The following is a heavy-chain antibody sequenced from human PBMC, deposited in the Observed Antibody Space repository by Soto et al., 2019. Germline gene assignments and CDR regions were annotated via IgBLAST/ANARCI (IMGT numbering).Heavy chain of an antibody. CDR2: ISYDGSNK. Sequence: HPGGSLRLSCAASGFTFSSYGMHWVRQAPGKGLEWVAVISYDGSNKYYADSVKGRFTISRDNSKNTLYLQMNSLRAEDTAVYYCAKDRVAARPAVLDYWGQGTLVTVSS. J-gene: IGHJ4*02. D-gene: IGHD6-6*01. CDR1: GFTFSSYG. CDR3: AKDRVAARPAVLDY. V-gene: IGHV3-30*18.